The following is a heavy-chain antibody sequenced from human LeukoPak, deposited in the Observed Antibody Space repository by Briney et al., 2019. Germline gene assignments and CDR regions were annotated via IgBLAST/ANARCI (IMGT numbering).Heavy chain of an antibody. CDR1: GYTFTSYG. D-gene: IGHD3-10*01. CDR2: IIPILGIA. CDR3: ARDVPYRGSGYLDY. V-gene: IGHV1-69*04. J-gene: IGHJ4*02. Sequence: ASVKVSCKASGYTFTSYGISWVRQAPGQGLEWMGRIIPILGIANYAQKFQGRVTITADKSTSTAYMDLSSLRSEDTAVYYCARDVPYRGSGYLDYWGQGTLVTVSS.